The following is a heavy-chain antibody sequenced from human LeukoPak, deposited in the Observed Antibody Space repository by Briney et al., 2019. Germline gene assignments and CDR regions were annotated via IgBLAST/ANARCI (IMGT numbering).Heavy chain of an antibody. V-gene: IGHV1-18*01. CDR1: GGTFSSYA. CDR2: ISAYNGNT. J-gene: IGHJ4*02. D-gene: IGHD6-25*01. CDR3: ARGEEAAPFAY. Sequence: ASVKVSCKASGGTFSSYAISWVRQAPGQGLEWMGWISAYNGNTNYAQKLQGRVTMTTDTSTSTAYMELRSLRSDDTAVYYCARGEEAAPFAYWGQGTLVTVSS.